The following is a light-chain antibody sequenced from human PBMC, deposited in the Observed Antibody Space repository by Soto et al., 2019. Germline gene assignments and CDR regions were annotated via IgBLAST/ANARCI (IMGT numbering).Light chain of an antibody. J-gene: IGKJ1*01. CDR3: QQYGITTWT. CDR1: QTVSSSY. V-gene: IGKV3-20*01. Sequence: EIVLTQSPGTLSLSPRERASLSCRASQTVSSSYLAWYQQKPGQAPRLLIYGTSHSAAGIPDRFGGSVSVTDFNLTISRLEPEDFAVYYCQQYGITTWTFGQGTKVEIK. CDR2: GTS.